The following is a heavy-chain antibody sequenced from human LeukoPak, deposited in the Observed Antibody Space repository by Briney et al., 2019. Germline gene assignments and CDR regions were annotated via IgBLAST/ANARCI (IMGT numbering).Heavy chain of an antibody. Sequence: GGSLRLSCAASGFTFSDFYMSWIRQAPGKGLEWVSYISTGGSTIYYSDSVKGRFTISRDNAKNLLYLQMNSLRAEDTAVYYCVRVSRGPHPYYYDSSGYMDYWGQGTLVTVSS. V-gene: IGHV3-11*01. CDR2: ISTGGSTI. J-gene: IGHJ4*02. CDR3: VRVSRGPHPYYYDSSGYMDY. D-gene: IGHD3-22*01. CDR1: GFTFSDFY.